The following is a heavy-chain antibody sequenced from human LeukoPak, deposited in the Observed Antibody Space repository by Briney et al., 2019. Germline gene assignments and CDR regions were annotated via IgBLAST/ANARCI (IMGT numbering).Heavy chain of an antibody. V-gene: IGHV4-4*02. CDR3: ARGEQQLALDGYRYYGLDV. CDR1: GGSISGSNW. J-gene: IGHJ6*02. D-gene: IGHD6-13*01. CDR2: IYHGDST. Sequence: PSGTLSLTCAVSGGSISGSNWWSWVRPPPGKGPEWNGEIYHGDSTNYTPSLKSRVSISVDKSKNEFSLKLRSVTAADTAMYYCARGEQQLALDGYRYYGLDVWGQGTTVTVSS.